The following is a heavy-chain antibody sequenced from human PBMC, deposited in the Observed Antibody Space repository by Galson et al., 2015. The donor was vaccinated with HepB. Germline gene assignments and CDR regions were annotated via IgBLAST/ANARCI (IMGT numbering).Heavy chain of an antibody. J-gene: IGHJ4*02. D-gene: IGHD4-17*01. Sequence: SLRLSCAASGFNFNKCTISWVRQAPGKGLEWVSTVSGNAVYTYYTDSVKGRFTISRDNSMNTVYLQMNSLRAEDTAIYYCAKDLNYGDSGDYWGQGTRVTVSP. CDR3: AKDLNYGDSGDY. V-gene: IGHV3-23*01. CDR2: VSGNAVYT. CDR1: GFNFNKCT.